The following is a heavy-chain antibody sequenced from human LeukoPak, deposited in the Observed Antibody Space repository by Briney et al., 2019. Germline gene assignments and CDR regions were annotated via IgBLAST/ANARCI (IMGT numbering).Heavy chain of an antibody. CDR1: GYTFTGYY. CDR2: INPNSGGT. CDR3: ARVIAVAGRGLYY. V-gene: IGHV1-2*04. J-gene: IGHJ4*02. D-gene: IGHD6-19*01. Sequence: ASVKVSCKASGYTFTGYYMHWVRQAPGQGLEWMGWINPNSGGTNYAQKFQGWVTMTRDTSISTAYMELSRLRSDDTAVYYCARVIAVAGRGLYYWGQGTLVTVSS.